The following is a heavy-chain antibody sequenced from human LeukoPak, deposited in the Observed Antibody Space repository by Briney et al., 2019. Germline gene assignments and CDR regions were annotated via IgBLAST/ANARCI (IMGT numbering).Heavy chain of an antibody. CDR2: IYYSGST. D-gene: IGHD3-3*01. V-gene: IGHV4-39*01. CDR3: ARQPYDFWSGSYTGGFDY. J-gene: IGHJ4*02. CDR1: GGSFSGYY. Sequence: PSETLSLTCAVYGGSFSGYYWGWIRQPPGKGLEWIGSIYYSGSTYYNPSLKSRVIISADTSKNQFSLKLTSVTAADTAVYYCARQPYDFWSGSYTGGFDYWGQGTLVTVSS.